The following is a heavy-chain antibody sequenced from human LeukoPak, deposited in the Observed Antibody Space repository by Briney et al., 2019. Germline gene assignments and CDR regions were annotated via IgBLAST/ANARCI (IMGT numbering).Heavy chain of an antibody. J-gene: IGHJ4*02. CDR1: GGSFSGYY. Sequence: SETLSLTCAVYGGSFSGYYWSWIRQPPGKGLEWIGYISYSGSPNYNPSLKSRLTMSLDMSNDQFSLNLNSVTTADTAVYYCARDRGYYDSSGELDYWGPGTLVTVSS. CDR2: ISYSGSP. V-gene: IGHV4-34*11. CDR3: ARDRGYYDSSGELDY. D-gene: IGHD3-22*01.